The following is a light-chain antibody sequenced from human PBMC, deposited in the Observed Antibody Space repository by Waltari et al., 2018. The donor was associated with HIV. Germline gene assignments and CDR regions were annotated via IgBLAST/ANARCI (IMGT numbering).Light chain of an antibody. Sequence: QSALTQPASVSGSPGQSLTISSPGTTTAFGRYEYVSWYQQHPGKAPKLLIYDVTYRPSGVSTRFSGSKSGNTASLTVSGLQAEDEADYYCNSYTSTDRWVFGGGTKLTVL. V-gene: IGLV2-14*03. CDR3: NSYTSTDRWV. CDR1: TTAFGRYEY. J-gene: IGLJ3*02. CDR2: DVT.